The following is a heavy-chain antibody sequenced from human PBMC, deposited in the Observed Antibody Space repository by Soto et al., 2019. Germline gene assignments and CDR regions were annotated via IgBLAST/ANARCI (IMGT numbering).Heavy chain of an antibody. Sequence: PGGSLRLSCAASGFTFSNAWMSWVRQAPGKGLEWVGRIKSKTDGGTTDYAAPVKGRFTISRDDSKNTLYLQMNSLKTEDTAVYYCTAGTSGSSGIAAARIYYYALDLRGKGTTVTV. D-gene: IGHD6-13*01. CDR1: GFTFSNAW. J-gene: IGHJ6*04. CDR3: TAGTSGSSGIAAARIYYYALDL. CDR2: IKSKTDGGTT. V-gene: IGHV3-15*01.